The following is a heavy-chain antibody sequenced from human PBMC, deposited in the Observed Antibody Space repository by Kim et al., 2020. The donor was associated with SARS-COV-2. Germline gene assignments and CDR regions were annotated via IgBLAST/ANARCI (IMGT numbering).Heavy chain of an antibody. V-gene: IGHV3-23*01. Sequence: GGSLRLSCVASGFSFGTFDMSWVRQAPGKGLKWVSVIKRPDDSAYYAVSVKGRFTVSRDSARNTLYLQMNSLRVDDTAVYYCVKGAWLDYWGPGTLVTVSS. J-gene: IGHJ4*02. CDR1: GFSFGTFD. CDR2: IKRPDDSA. D-gene: IGHD5-12*01. CDR3: VKGAWLDY.